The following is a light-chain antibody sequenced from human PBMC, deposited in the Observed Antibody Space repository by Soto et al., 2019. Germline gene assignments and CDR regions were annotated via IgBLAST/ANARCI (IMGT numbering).Light chain of an antibody. J-gene: IGLJ2*01. Sequence: SYELTQPPSVSVAPGKTARITCGGNNIGSKRVYWYQQKPGQAPVLVIYYDSDRPSGIPERFSGSNSGNTATLTISRVEAGDEADYYCQVWDSSSDHSVVFGGGTKLTVL. V-gene: IGLV3-21*04. CDR3: QVWDSSSDHSVV. CDR2: YDS. CDR1: NIGSKR.